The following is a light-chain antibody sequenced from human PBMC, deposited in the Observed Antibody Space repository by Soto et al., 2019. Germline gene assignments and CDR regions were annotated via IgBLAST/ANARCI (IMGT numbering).Light chain of an antibody. J-gene: IGKJ2*01. CDR1: QSVSSY. V-gene: IGKV3-11*01. CDR2: GAS. CDR3: QQRSSWPMYT. Sequence: EIVLTQSPATLSLSPGERATLSCRASQSVSSYLAWYQQKAGQAPRLLIHGASYRATGIPDRFSGSGSGTDFTLTIRSLEPEDFAVYYCQQRSSWPMYTFGQGTKLEIK.